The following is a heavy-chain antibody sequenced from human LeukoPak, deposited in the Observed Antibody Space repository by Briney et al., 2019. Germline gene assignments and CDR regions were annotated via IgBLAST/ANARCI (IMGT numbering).Heavy chain of an antibody. D-gene: IGHD4-17*01. J-gene: IGHJ4*02. V-gene: IGHV4-34*01. Sequence: SEALSLTRAVYGGSFGGYYWSWIRPPPGKGVAWIGQINHSGSTNYNPSLKSRVTISVDTSKNQFSLNLSSVTAADTAVYYCARGDGTVTTGRNFDYWGQGTLVTVSS. CDR1: GGSFGGYY. CDR2: INHSGST. CDR3: ARGDGTVTTGRNFDY.